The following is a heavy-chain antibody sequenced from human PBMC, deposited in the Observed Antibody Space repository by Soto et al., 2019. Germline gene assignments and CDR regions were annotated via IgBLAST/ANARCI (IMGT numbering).Heavy chain of an antibody. D-gene: IGHD6-13*01. CDR3: ARGVYGIAAAGPHLDY. CDR1: GYTFTSYY. Sequence: ASVKVSCKASGYTFTSYYMHWVRQAPGQGLEWMGIINPSGGSTSYAQKFQGRVTMTRDTSTSTVYMELSSLRSEDTAVYYCARGVYGIAAAGPHLDYWGQGTLVTVSS. V-gene: IGHV1-46*01. CDR2: INPSGGST. J-gene: IGHJ4*02.